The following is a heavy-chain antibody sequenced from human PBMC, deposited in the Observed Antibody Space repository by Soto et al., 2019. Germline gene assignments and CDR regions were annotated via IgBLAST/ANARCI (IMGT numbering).Heavy chain of an antibody. CDR3: ARDLVVAAGTFPDY. Sequence: GASVKVSCKASGYTFTSYGISWVRQAPGQGLEWMGWISAYNGNRNYAQKLQGRVTMTTDTSTSTAYMELRSLRPDDTAVYYCARDLVVAAGTFPDYWGQGTLVTVSS. V-gene: IGHV1-18*01. D-gene: IGHD6-13*01. J-gene: IGHJ4*02. CDR1: GYTFTSYG. CDR2: ISAYNGNR.